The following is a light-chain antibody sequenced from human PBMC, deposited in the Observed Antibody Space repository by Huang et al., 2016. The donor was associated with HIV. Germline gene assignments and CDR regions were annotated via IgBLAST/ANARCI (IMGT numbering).Light chain of an antibody. CDR1: QDIRNY. CDR2: AAS. CDR3: QQYYTFPYT. V-gene: IGKV1-16*02. J-gene: IGKJ2*01. Sequence: DIQMTQSPSSLSASVGDRVTITCRASQDIRNYLAGFQQKPGKAPKSLISAASTLRSGVPSKFSGGGSGTDFALTITGLQPEDFATYYCQQYYTFPYTFGQGTKLEIK.